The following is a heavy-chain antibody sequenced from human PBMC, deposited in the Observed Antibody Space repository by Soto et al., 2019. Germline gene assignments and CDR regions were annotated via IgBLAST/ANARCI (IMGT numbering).Heavy chain of an antibody. CDR2: IYYSGST. V-gene: IGHV4-31*03. CDR3: ARDLWADGRTGWFDP. J-gene: IGHJ5*02. D-gene: IGHD3-16*01. CDR1: GGSISSGGYY. Sequence: KASETLSLTCTVSGGSISSGGYYWSWIRQHPGKGLEWIGYIYYSGSTYYNPSLKSRVTISVDTSKNQFSLKLSSVTAADTAVYYCARDLWADGRTGWFDPWGQGTLVTVSS.